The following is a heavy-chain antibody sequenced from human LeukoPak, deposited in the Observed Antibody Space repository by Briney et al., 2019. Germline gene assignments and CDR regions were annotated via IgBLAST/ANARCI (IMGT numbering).Heavy chain of an antibody. V-gene: IGHV2-5*01. CDR1: GFSLSTSGVG. CDR3: AHSLLNFYDYVWGSYRPQYYFDY. J-gene: IGHJ4*02. D-gene: IGHD3-16*02. Sequence: SGPTLVNPTQTLTLTCTFSGFSLSTSGVGVGWIRQPPGKALEWLALIYWNDYKRYSPSPKSRLTITKDTSKNQVVLTMTNMDPVDTATYYCAHSLLNFYDYVWGSYRPQYYFDYWGQGTLVTVSS. CDR2: IYWNDYK.